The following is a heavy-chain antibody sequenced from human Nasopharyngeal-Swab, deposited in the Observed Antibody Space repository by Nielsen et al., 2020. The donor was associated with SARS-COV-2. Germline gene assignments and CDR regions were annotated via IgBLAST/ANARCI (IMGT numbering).Heavy chain of an antibody. Sequence: TLSLTCTVSGGSISSGGYYWSWIRQHPGKGLEWIGYIYYSGSTYYNPSLKSRVTISVDTSKNQFSLKLSSVTAADTAVYYCARQEDENTFALHAFDIWGQGTMVTVSS. D-gene: IGHD2/OR15-2a*01. J-gene: IGHJ3*02. V-gene: IGHV4-31*03. CDR2: IYYSGST. CDR1: GGSISSGGYY. CDR3: ARQEDENTFALHAFDI.